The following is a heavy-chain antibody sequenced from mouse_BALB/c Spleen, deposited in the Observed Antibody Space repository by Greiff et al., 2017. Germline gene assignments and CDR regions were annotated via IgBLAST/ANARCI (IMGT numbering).Heavy chain of an antibody. J-gene: IGHJ1*01. D-gene: IGHD1-1*01. CDR2: INPYNGAT. CDR1: GYSFTGYY. V-gene: IGHV1-31*01. Sequence: EVQLQHSGPELVKPGASVKISCKASGYSFTGYYMHWVKQSHVKSLEWIGRINPYNGATSYNQNFKDKASLTVDKSSSTAYMELHSLTSEDSAVYYCASYDWYFDVWGAGTTVTVSS. CDR3: ASYDWYFDV.